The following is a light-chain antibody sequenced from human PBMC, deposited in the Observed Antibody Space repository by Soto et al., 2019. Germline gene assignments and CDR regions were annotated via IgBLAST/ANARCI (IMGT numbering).Light chain of an antibody. CDR2: GAS. CDR3: QQYNNWPRT. J-gene: IGKJ1*01. V-gene: IGKV3-15*01. Sequence: EIVMTQSPGTLSVSPGERATLSCWASQSVSSNLAWYQQKPGQAPRLLIYGASTRATGIPARFSGSGSGTEFTLTISSLQSEDFAIYYCQQYNNWPRTLGQGTKVEIK. CDR1: QSVSSN.